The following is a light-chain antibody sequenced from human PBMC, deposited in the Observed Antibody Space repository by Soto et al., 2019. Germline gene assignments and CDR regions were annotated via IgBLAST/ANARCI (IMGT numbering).Light chain of an antibody. Sequence: EIVLRQSPGTLSLSPGERATLSCRASQSLSSNLAWYQQKPGQAPRLLIYVASYRATGIPARFSGSGSGTEYTLTISNLQAEDFAVYYCQQFNNWPHTFGQGTKVDIK. J-gene: IGKJ2*01. CDR2: VAS. CDR1: QSLSSN. V-gene: IGKV3-15*01. CDR3: QQFNNWPHT.